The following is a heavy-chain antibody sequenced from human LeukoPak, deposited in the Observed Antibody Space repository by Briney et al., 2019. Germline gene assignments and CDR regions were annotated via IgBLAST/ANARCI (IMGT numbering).Heavy chain of an antibody. Sequence: SETLFLNCTVSGGSISSTTYYWGWIRPPPGEGLEWIGSIYYSGSTYYNPSLKSRVTISVDTSKHQFSLNLSSVTAADTAMYYCARSRGTGDPFDYWGQGTLVTVSS. CDR2: IYYSGST. CDR1: GGSISSTTYY. J-gene: IGHJ4*02. CDR3: ARSRGTGDPFDY. V-gene: IGHV4-39*01. D-gene: IGHD7-27*01.